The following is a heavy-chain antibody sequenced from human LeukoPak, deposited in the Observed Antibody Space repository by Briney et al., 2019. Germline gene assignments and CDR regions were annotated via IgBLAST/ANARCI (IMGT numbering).Heavy chain of an antibody. V-gene: IGHV3-23*01. Sequence: GGSLILSCAASGFTFSSYAMSWVRPAPGKGLEWVSAISGSGGTTYYADSVKGRFTISRDNSKNTLYLQMNSLRAEDTAVYYCARTPWIQLWSFFDYWGQGTLVTVSS. CDR1: GFTFSSYA. D-gene: IGHD5-18*01. CDR2: ISGSGGTT. CDR3: ARTPWIQLWSFFDY. J-gene: IGHJ4*02.